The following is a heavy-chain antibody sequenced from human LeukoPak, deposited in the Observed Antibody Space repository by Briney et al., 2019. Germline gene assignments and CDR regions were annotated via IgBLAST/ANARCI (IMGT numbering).Heavy chain of an antibody. V-gene: IGHV1-2*02. CDR1: GYTFGDYY. J-gene: IGHJ3*02. CDR3: AKGGSIGTTKYSFDI. D-gene: IGHD1-7*01. CDR2: INAYSGGK. Sequence: ASVKVSCKASGYTFGDYYLHWVRQTPGQGLEWMGWINAYSGGKNYARKFHVRVTMTRDTSTNTAYMDLSTLTSDDPAVYFCAKGGSIGTTKYSFDIWGQGTMVTVSS.